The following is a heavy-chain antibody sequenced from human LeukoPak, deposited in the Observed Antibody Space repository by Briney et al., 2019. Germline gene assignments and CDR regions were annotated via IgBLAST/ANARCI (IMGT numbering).Heavy chain of an antibody. Sequence: LPGGSLRLSCAASGFTFSSYGMHWVRQAPGMGLVWVSRFNSDGRSTHYADSVKGRFTISRDNAKNTLYLQMNSLRAEDTAVYYCSRGRYYLDAWGQGTLVTVSS. V-gene: IGHV3-74*01. CDR1: GFTFSSYG. D-gene: IGHD4-17*01. CDR2: FNSDGRST. J-gene: IGHJ4*02. CDR3: SRGRYYLDA.